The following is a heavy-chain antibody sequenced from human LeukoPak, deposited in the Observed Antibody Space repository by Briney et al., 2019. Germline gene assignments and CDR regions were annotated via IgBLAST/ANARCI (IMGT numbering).Heavy chain of an antibody. J-gene: IGHJ6*03. D-gene: IGHD5-18*01. Sequence: GGSLRLSCAASGFTFSSYAMHWVRQAPGKGLEYVSAISSNGGSTYYANSVKGRFTISRDNSKNTLYLQMGSLRAEDMAVYYCAREGQGVVYSYGRDYYYYMDVWGKGTTVTISS. V-gene: IGHV3-64*01. CDR2: ISSNGGST. CDR3: AREGQGVVYSYGRDYYYYMDV. CDR1: GFTFSSYA.